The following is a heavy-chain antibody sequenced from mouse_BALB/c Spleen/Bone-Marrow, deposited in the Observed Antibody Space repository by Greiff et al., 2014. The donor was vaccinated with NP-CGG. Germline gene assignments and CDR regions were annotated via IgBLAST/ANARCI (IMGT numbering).Heavy chain of an antibody. J-gene: IGHJ3*01. CDR2: IVPSSGYT. CDR1: GYTFTSYT. CDR3: AREARTGAWFAY. D-gene: IGHD4-1*01. Sequence: QVQLQQSGAELARPGASVKMSCKASGYTFTSYTIQWVKRRPGQCLEWVGYIVPSSGYTDYNQNFKDKTTLTADKSSSTAYMQLSSLTSADSAVYYCAREARTGAWFAYWGQGTLVTVSA. V-gene: IGHV1-4*02.